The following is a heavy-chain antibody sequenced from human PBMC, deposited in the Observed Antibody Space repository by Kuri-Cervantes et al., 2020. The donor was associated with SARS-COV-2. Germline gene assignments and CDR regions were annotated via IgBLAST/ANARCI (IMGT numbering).Heavy chain of an antibody. J-gene: IGHJ5*02. Sequence: SVKVSCKASGYTFTSYDINWVRQATGQGLEWMGGIIPIFGTANYAQKFQGRVTITADESTSTAYMELSSLRSEDTAVYYCARDLDTTWFDPWGQGTLVTVSS. CDR2: IIPIFGTA. CDR3: ARDLDTTWFDP. CDR1: GYTFTSYD. V-gene: IGHV1-69*13. D-gene: IGHD1-1*01.